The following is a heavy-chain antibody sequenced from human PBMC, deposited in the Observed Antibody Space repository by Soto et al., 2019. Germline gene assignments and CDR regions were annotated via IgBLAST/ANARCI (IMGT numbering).Heavy chain of an antibody. J-gene: IGHJ3*02. CDR2: VYYRGST. D-gene: IGHD2-15*01. V-gene: IGHV4-31*03. CDR1: GGSVSSGGYY. CDR3: ARAAGYDAFDI. Sequence: QVQLQDSGPGLVEPSQTLSLTCTVSGGSVSSGGYYWSWIRQHPGKGLEWIGYVYYRGSTYYNPCLKIRVTISVDTSKHQFSLKLSSVTAADTAVYDCARAAGYDAFDIWGQGTMVTVSS.